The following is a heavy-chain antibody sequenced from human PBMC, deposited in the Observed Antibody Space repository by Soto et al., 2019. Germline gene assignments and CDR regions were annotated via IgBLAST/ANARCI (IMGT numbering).Heavy chain of an antibody. CDR3: AARFDSGGWYYAAFDI. V-gene: IGHV3-23*01. Sequence: PGGSLKLSCAASGLTFSSYAMNWVRQAPGKGLEWVSGMSGDGGRTYYADSVKGRFTISRDNCKNTLFLQMNSLRAEDTAVYYCAARFDSGGWYYAAFDIWGQGIMVTVSS. J-gene: IGHJ3*02. D-gene: IGHD6-19*01. CDR2: MSGDGGRT. CDR1: GLTFSSYA.